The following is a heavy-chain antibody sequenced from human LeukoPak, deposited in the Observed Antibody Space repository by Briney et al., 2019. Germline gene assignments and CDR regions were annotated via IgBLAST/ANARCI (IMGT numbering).Heavy chain of an antibody. J-gene: IGHJ4*02. Sequence: AGGSLRLSCAASGFTISSYAMHWVRQAPGKGLEWVAVISYDGSNKYYADSVKGRFTISRDNSKNTLYLQMNSLSAEDAAVYYCAKSGSTSWYLDYWGQGTLVTVSS. CDR2: ISYDGSNK. CDR3: AKSGSTSWYLDY. V-gene: IGHV3-30*18. D-gene: IGHD6-13*01. CDR1: GFTISSYA.